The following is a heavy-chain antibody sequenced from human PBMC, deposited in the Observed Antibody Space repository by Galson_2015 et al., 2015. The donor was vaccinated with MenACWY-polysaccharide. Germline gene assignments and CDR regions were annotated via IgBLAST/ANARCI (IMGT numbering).Heavy chain of an antibody. CDR2: IRGGGKST. CDR1: GFTFSSDA. D-gene: IGHD2-15*01. J-gene: IGHJ4*02. CDR3: AKDRGLVAGTKSDY. V-gene: IGHV3-23*01. Sequence: SLRLSCAASGFTFSSDAMTWVRQAPGKGLEWVSTIRGGGKSTYYADSVKGRFTISRDNSKNTLFLQMHSLRAEDTAVYYCAKDRGLVAGTKSDYWGQGALVTVSS.